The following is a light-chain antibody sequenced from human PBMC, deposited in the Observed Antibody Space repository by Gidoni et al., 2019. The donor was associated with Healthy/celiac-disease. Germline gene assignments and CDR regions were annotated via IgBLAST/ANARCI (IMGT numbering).Light chain of an antibody. CDR3: QQYGSSPQGFT. J-gene: IGKJ3*01. V-gene: IGKV3-20*01. CDR2: GAS. CDR1: QSVSSSY. Sequence: IMLTQSPGALSLSPGERATLSCRASQSVSSSYLAWYQQKPGQAPRLLIYGASSRATGIPDRFSGSGSGTDFTLTISRLEPEDFAVYYCQQYGSSPQGFTFXPXTKVDIK.